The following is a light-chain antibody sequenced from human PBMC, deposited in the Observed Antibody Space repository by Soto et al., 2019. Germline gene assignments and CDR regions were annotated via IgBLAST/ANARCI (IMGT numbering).Light chain of an antibody. CDR1: QNIRSS. CDR2: GAS. J-gene: IGKJ5*01. Sequence: EVVMTQSPASLSASPGERVTLSCRASQNIRSSLAWYQQRPGQAPRLLIYGASSRATGIPDRFSGSGSGTDFTLTISRLEPEDFAVYYCQQYGSSPSITFGQGTRLAIK. CDR3: QQYGSSPSIT. V-gene: IGKV3-20*01.